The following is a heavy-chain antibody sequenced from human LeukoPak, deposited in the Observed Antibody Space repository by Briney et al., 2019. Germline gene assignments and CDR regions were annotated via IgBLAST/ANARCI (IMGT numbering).Heavy chain of an antibody. J-gene: IGHJ4*02. V-gene: IGHV3-30*18. CDR2: ISYDGSNK. CDR3: ANLGYCSGGSCPRAEQGADY. Sequence: PGGSLRLSCAASGFTFSSYGMHWVRQAPGKGLEWVAVISYDGSNKYYADSVKGRFTISRDNSKNTLYLQMNSLRAEDTAVYYCANLGYCSGGSCPRAEQGADYWGQGTLVTVSS. CDR1: GFTFSSYG. D-gene: IGHD2-15*01.